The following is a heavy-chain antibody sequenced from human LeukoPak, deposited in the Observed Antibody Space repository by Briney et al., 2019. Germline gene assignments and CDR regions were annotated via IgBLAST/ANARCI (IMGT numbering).Heavy chain of an antibody. CDR2: IKGDGSEK. Sequence: HPGGSLRLSCAASGFTFSDSAVHWVRQASGKGLEWVANIKGDGSEKYHGDSVTGRFTISRDNAKNSLYLQMNSLRAEDTAIYYCASYRVSHGMDVWGQGTTVTVSS. CDR3: ASYRVSHGMDV. V-gene: IGHV3-7*01. D-gene: IGHD1-26*01. J-gene: IGHJ6*02. CDR1: GFTFSDSA.